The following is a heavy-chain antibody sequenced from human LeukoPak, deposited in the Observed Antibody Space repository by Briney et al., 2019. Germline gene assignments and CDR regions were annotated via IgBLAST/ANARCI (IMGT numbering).Heavy chain of an antibody. D-gene: IGHD3-10*01. J-gene: IGHJ6*04. V-gene: IGHV4-31*03. CDR1: GGSISSGGYY. CDR3: ARDRSGVRGVPWDYYGMDV. Sequence: SETLSLTCTVSGGSISSGGYYWSWIRQHPGKGLEWIGYIYYSGSTYYNPSLKSRVTISVDTSKNQFSLKLSSVTAADTAVYYGARDRSGVRGVPWDYYGMDVWGKGTTATVSS. CDR2: IYYSGST.